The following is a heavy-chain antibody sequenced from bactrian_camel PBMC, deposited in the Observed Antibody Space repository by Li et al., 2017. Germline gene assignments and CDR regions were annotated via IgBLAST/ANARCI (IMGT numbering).Heavy chain of an antibody. CDR3: VKDYATAGPDFGY. J-gene: IGHJ6*01. V-gene: IGHV3S6*01. D-gene: IGHD6*01. Sequence: HVQLVESGGGLVHPGGSLRLSCSVTTWSFSRYWMYWVRQAPGKGLEWVSIIADEGSRTYYADSVKGRFTISRDNAKNTVYLQMNSLKPEDTAVCYCVKDYATAGPDFGYWGQGTQVTVS. CDR1: TWSFSRYW. CDR2: IADEGSRT.